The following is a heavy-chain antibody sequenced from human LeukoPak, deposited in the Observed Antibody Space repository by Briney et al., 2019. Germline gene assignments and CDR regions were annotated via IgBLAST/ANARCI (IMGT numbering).Heavy chain of an antibody. Sequence: PGGSLRLSCAASGFIINTSYMTWVRQAPGKGLEWVSLINSDGSTYYADSVKGRFTISRDNSKNTLYLQMNSLRAEDTAVYYCARDAYTIRWYHYWGQGTLVTVSS. D-gene: IGHD6-13*01. V-gene: IGHV3-53*01. CDR1: GFIINTSY. CDR3: ARDAYTIRWYHY. CDR2: INSDGST. J-gene: IGHJ4*02.